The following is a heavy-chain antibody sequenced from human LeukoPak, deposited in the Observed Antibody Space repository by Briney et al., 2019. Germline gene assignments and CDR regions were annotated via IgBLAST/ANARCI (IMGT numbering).Heavy chain of an antibody. CDR3: ARVRSSGATHDY. Sequence: PGGSLRLSCAASGSTFSDYYLSWIRQAPGKGLQWVSYISSSAANTHYADYVKGRFTMSRDNAKNSLYLQMNSLRAEDTAVYYCARVRSSGATHDYWGQGTLVTVSS. CDR2: ISSSAANT. J-gene: IGHJ4*02. V-gene: IGHV3-11*04. D-gene: IGHD6-19*01. CDR1: GSTFSDYY.